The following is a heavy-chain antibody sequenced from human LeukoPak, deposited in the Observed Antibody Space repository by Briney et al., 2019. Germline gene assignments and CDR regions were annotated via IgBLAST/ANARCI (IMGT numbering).Heavy chain of an antibody. CDR3: ARAGFGRYGMDV. D-gene: IGHD3-10*01. Sequence: GGSLRLSCEASGFTFSSYSMNWVRQAPGKGLEWLSFINSGSTIIYYADSVRGRFTISRDNAKNSLYLQMNSLRVEDTAVYYCARAGFGRYGMDVRGQGTRVTVSS. V-gene: IGHV3-48*01. J-gene: IGHJ6*02. CDR1: GFTFSSYS. CDR2: INSGSTII.